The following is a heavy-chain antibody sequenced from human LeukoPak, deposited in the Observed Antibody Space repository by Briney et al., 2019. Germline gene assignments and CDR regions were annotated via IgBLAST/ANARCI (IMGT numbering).Heavy chain of an antibody. D-gene: IGHD1-7*01. V-gene: IGHV1-18*01. CDR3: ATLTGTTSDGDY. CDR1: GYTFTSYG. Sequence: ASVNVSCKASGYTFTSYGISWVRQAPGQGREWVGWISAYNGNTNYPQKLQGRVTMTTDTSTSTAYMELRSLRSGDTAVYFCATLTGTTSDGDYWGQGTRVTVPS. J-gene: IGHJ4*02. CDR2: ISAYNGNT.